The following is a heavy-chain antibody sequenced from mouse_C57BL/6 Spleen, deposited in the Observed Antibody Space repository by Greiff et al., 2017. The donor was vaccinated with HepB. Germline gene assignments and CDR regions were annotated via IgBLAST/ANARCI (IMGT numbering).Heavy chain of an antibody. J-gene: IGHJ4*01. CDR3: ARHEDRGDGYFYAMDY. D-gene: IGHD2-3*01. CDR2: FYPGIGSI. Sequence: QVQLKESGAELVKPGASVKLSCKASGYTFTEYTIHWVKQRSGQGLEWIGWFYPGIGSIKYNEKFKDKATLTADKSSSTVYMELSRLTSEDSAVYFCARHEDRGDGYFYAMDYWGQGTSVTVSS. V-gene: IGHV1-62-2*01. CDR1: GYTFTEYT.